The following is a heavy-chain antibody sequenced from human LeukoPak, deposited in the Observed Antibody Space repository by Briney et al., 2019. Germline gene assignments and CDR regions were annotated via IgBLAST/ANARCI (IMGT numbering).Heavy chain of an antibody. D-gene: IGHD6-13*01. Sequence: ASVKVSCKASGGTFSSYAISWVRQAPGQGLEWMGRIIPILGIANYAQKFQGRVTITADKSTSTAYMELSSLRSEDTAVYYCAREVGSSSWFSRGYWFDPWGQGTLVTVSS. CDR2: IIPILGIA. V-gene: IGHV1-69*04. J-gene: IGHJ5*02. CDR3: AREVGSSSWFSRGYWFDP. CDR1: GGTFSSYA.